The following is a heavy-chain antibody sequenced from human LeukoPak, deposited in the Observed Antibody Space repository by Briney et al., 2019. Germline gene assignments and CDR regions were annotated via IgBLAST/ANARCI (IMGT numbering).Heavy chain of an antibody. CDR1: GFTFSSYA. Sequence: GGSLRLSCAASGFTFSSYAMHWVRQAPGKGLEWVAVISYDGSNKYYADSVKGRFTISRDNAKNSLYLQMNSLRAEDTAVYYCARRDWFDPWGQGTLVTVSS. V-gene: IGHV3-30-3*01. CDR3: ARRDWFDP. J-gene: IGHJ5*02. CDR2: ISYDGSNK.